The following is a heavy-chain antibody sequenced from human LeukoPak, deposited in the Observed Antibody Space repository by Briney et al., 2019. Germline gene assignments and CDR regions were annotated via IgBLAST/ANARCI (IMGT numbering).Heavy chain of an antibody. V-gene: IGHV3-7*03. J-gene: IGHJ4*02. Sequence: GGSLRLSCAASGFSFSTTWMTWVRQTPGKGLELVANINIDGSQRYHADSVEGRFTISRDNVKNTLYLQMNSLRAEDTALYYCAKSPYTAVAGTWDYWGQGTLVTVSS. CDR3: AKSPYTAVAGTWDY. CDR2: INIDGSQR. D-gene: IGHD6-19*01. CDR1: GFSFSTTW.